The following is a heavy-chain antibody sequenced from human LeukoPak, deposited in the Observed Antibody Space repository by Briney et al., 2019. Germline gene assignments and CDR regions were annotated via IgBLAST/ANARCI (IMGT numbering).Heavy chain of an antibody. D-gene: IGHD4-17*01. CDR3: AGARHGDYRWDY. J-gene: IGHJ4*02. V-gene: IGHV5-51*01. CDR1: GYSFTNYW. Sequence: GESLKISCKDSGYSFTNYWIGWARQMPGKGLEWMGIIHSADSNTKYSPSFQGQVTISADKSISTAYLQWSGLKASDTAMYYCAGARHGDYRWDYWGQGTLVPSPQ. CDR2: IHSADSNT.